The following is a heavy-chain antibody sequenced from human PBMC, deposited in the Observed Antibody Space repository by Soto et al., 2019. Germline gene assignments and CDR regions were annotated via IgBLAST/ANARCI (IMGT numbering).Heavy chain of an antibody. CDR2: IIPIFGTA. D-gene: IGHD2-2*01. V-gene: IGHV1-69*01. CDR1: GGTFSSYA. J-gene: IGHJ6*02. CDR3: ARGVGYCSSTSGPKEGLYYYYGMDV. Sequence: QVQLVQSGAEVKKPGSSVKVSCKASGGTFSSYAISWVRQAPGQGLEWMGGIIPIFGTANYAQKFQGRVTITADESTSTAYMELSSLRSEDTAVYYCARGVGYCSSTSGPKEGLYYYYGMDVWGQGPTVTVSS.